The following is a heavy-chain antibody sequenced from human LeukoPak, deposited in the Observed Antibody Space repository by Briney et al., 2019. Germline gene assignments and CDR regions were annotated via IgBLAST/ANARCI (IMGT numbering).Heavy chain of an antibody. J-gene: IGHJ4*02. Sequence: SETLSLTCAVYGGSFSGYYWSWIRQPPGKGLEWIGEINHSGSTNYNPSLKSRVTISVDTSKNQFSLKLSSVTAADTAVYYCARGAAAGIGYWGQGTLVTVSS. CDR1: GGSFSGYY. D-gene: IGHD6-13*01. CDR2: INHSGST. V-gene: IGHV4-34*01. CDR3: ARGAAAGIGY.